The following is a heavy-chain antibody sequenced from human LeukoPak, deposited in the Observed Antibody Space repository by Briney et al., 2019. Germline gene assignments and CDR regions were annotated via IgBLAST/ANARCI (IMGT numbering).Heavy chain of an antibody. V-gene: IGHV1-46*01. J-gene: IGHJ4*02. CDR2: INPSGGST. CDR1: GYTFTSYY. CDR3: ARDPGSLEVVAAHFDY. D-gene: IGHD2-15*01. Sequence: GASVKVSCKASGYTFTSYYMHWVRQAPGQGLEWMGIINPSGGSTSYAQKFQGRVTMSRDTSTSTVYMELSSLRSEDTAVYYCARDPGSLEVVAAHFDYWGQGTLVTVSS.